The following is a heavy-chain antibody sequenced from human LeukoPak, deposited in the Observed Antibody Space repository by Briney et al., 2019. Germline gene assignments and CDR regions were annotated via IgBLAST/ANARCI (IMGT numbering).Heavy chain of an antibody. Sequence: GGSLRLSWAASGFTFSSLGMHWVRQAPGKGLEWVAVIWYDGSKKNYADSVRGRFTISRDNSKNTLYLQMNSLRAEDTGVYYCARPPEDWGQGTLVTVSS. CDR3: ARPPED. CDR1: GFTFSSLG. J-gene: IGHJ4*02. CDR2: IWYDGSKK. V-gene: IGHV3-33*01.